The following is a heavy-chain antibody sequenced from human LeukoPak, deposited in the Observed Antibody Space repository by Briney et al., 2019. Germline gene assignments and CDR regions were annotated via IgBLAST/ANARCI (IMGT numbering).Heavy chain of an antibody. D-gene: IGHD6-6*01. CDR1: GFKFDNYW. CDR2: IKQDGSVK. Sequence: PGGSLRLSCAASGFKFDNYWMSWVRQAPGKGLEWVANIKQDGSVKYYVDSVKGRFTIPRDNARNSQYLQMNSLRPEDTAVYYCARIGYSSSSFDYWGQGTLVTVSS. J-gene: IGHJ4*02. CDR3: ARIGYSSSSFDY. V-gene: IGHV3-7*01.